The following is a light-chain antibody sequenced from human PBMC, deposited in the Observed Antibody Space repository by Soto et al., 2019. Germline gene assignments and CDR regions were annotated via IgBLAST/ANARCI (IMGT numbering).Light chain of an antibody. CDR3: QQYAKAPLT. J-gene: IGKJ1*01. CDR1: QSVSNNY. CDR2: GAS. Sequence: EIVLTQSPGTLSLSPGERATLSCRASQSVSNNYLAWYQQKPGQAPRLVVYGASSRATGVPDRFSASGSGTDFTLTIGRLEPEDFAVYYCQQYAKAPLTFGQGTKVDI. V-gene: IGKV3-20*01.